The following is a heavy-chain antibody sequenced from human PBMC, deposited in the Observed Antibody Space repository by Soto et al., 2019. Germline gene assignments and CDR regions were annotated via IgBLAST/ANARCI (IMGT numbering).Heavy chain of an antibody. J-gene: IGHJ3*02. CDR3: ARATYYYDSSGYGAFDI. Sequence: GESLKISCKGSGYSFTSYWIGWVRQMPGKGLEWMGIIYPGDSDTRYSPSFQGQVTISADKSISTAYLQWSSLKASDTAMYYCARATYYYDSSGYGAFDIWAQGKMVTVSS. V-gene: IGHV5-51*01. CDR2: IYPGDSDT. D-gene: IGHD3-22*01. CDR1: GYSFTSYW.